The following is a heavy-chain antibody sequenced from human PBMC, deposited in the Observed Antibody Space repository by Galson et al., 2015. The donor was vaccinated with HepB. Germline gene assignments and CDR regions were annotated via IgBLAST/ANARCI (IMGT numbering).Heavy chain of an antibody. J-gene: IGHJ4*02. D-gene: IGHD6-13*01. CDR3: ARRLATSDPLDY. CDR2: IYPGVSDT. Sequence: QSGAEVKKPGASVKVSCNASGYNFDTYWIAWVRQMPGKGLEWMGIIYPGVSDTRYSPSFQGQVTISADKSISTAYLQWSSLKASDTAMYYCARRLATSDPLDYWGQGTLVTVSS. V-gene: IGHV5-51*01. CDR1: GYNFDTYW.